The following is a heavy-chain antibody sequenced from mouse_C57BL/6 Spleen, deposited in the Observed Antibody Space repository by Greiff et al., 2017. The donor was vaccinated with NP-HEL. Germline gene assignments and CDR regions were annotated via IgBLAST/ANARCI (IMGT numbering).Heavy chain of an antibody. CDR2: ISYDGSN. CDR1: GYSITSGYY. Sequence: EVKLQESGPGLVKPSQSLSLTCSVTGYSITSGYYWNWIRQFPGNKLEWMGYISYDGSNNYNPSLKNRISITRDTSKNQFFLKLNSVTTEDTATYYCARVNWDEGFAYWGQGTLVTVSA. D-gene: IGHD4-1*01. V-gene: IGHV3-6*01. CDR3: ARVNWDEGFAY. J-gene: IGHJ3*01.